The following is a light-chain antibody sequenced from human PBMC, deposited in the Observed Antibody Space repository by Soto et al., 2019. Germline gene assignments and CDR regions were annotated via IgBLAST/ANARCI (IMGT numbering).Light chain of an antibody. CDR1: SGSVSTSYY. Sequence: QTVVTQEPSFSVSPGGTVTLTCGLSSGSVSTSYYPSWYQQTPGQAPRTLIYSTNARSSGVPDRVSGSILGNKAALTITGAHADDESDYYCVLYMGSGIWVFGGGTQLTVL. CDR3: VLYMGSGIWV. CDR2: STN. V-gene: IGLV8-61*01. J-gene: IGLJ3*02.